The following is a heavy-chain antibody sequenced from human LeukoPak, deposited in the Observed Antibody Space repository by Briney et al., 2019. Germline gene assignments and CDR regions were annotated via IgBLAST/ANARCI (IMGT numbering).Heavy chain of an antibody. CDR3: AAVGVTYYYDSSGPGGFDY. D-gene: IGHD3-22*01. CDR1: GGSISSSSYY. V-gene: IGHV4-39*01. J-gene: IGHJ4*02. Sequence: PSETLSLTCTVSGGSISSSSYYWGWIRQPPGKGLEWIGSIYYSGSTYYNPSLKSRVTISVDTSKNQFSLKLSSVTAADTAVYYCAAVGVTYYYDSSGPGGFDYWGQGTLVTVSS. CDR2: IYYSGST.